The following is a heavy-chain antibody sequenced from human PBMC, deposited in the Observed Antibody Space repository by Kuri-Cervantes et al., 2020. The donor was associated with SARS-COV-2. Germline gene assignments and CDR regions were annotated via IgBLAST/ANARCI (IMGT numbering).Heavy chain of an antibody. CDR2: ISSSSSYI. J-gene: IGHJ4*02. Sequence: ETLSLTCAASGFTFSTYTMNWVRRAPGKGLEWVSSISSSSSYIYYADSVKGRFTISRDNAKNSLYLQMNSLRAEDTAVYYCARHPSTYYDFWSGYLDYWGQGTLVTVSS. CDR3: ARHPSTYYDFWSGYLDY. D-gene: IGHD3-3*01. CDR1: GFTFSTYT. V-gene: IGHV3-21*01.